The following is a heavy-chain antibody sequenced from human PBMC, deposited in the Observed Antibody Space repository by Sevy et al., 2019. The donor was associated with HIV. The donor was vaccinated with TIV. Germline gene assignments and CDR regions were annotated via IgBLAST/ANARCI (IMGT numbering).Heavy chain of an antibody. CDR3: ARAYRYNWNPYGMDV. D-gene: IGHD1-20*01. CDR1: GFTFSSYW. Sequence: GGSLRLSCAASGFTFSSYWMSWVRQAPGKGLEWVANIKQDGSEKYYVDSVKGRFTISRDKAKNSLYLQMNSLRAEDTAVYYCARAYRYNWNPYGMDVWGQGTTVTVSS. CDR2: IKQDGSEK. V-gene: IGHV3-7*01. J-gene: IGHJ6*02.